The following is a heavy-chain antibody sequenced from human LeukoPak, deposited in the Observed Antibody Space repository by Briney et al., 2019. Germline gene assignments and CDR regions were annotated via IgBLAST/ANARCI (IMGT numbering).Heavy chain of an antibody. D-gene: IGHD3-22*01. CDR1: GGTFSSYA. Sequence: SVKVSCKASGGTFSSYAISWVRQAPGQGLEWMGGIIPIFGTANYAQKFQGRVTITADESTSTAYMELSSLRSEDTAVYYCGRSLVVDPFPMAYNWFDPLGQGTLVTVSS. J-gene: IGHJ5*01. V-gene: IGHV1-69*13. CDR2: IIPIFGTA. CDR3: GRSLVVDPFPMAYNWFDP.